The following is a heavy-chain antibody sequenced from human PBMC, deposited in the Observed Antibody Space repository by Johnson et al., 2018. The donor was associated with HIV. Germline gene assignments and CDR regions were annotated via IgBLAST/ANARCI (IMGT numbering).Heavy chain of an antibody. D-gene: IGHD3-22*01. Sequence: QVQLVESGGGVVQPGRSLRLSCAASGFTFSSYAMHWVRQAPGKGLEWVAVISSDGSGKYYADSVKGRSTISRDNAKNSLYLQMNSLRAEDTALYYCTTAIYSYDTRDTRAFDIWGQGTMVTVSS. CDR3: TTAIYSYDTRDTRAFDI. V-gene: IGHV3-30*04. CDR2: ISSDGSGK. J-gene: IGHJ3*02. CDR1: GFTFSSYA.